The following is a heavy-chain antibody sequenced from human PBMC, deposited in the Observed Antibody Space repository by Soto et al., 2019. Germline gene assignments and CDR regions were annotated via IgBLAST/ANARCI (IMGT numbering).Heavy chain of an antibody. CDR3: ARHVQETGYCSVGTCSRFDY. V-gene: IGHV4-39*01. D-gene: IGHD2-15*01. CDR2: MYYSGSA. CDR1: GGSISSISDY. J-gene: IGHJ4*02. Sequence: SETLSLTCTVSGGSISSISDYWGWIRQPPGKGLEWIGSMYYSGSAYYNPSLERRVTISVDTSKNQFSLKLASVTAADTAVYYCARHVQETGYCSVGTCSRFDYWGQGTQVTISS.